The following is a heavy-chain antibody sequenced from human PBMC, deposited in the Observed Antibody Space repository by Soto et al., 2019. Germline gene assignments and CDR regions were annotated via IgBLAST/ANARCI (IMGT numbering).Heavy chain of an antibody. CDR3: AKASYDILTGYSPDY. Sequence: GGSLRLSCAASGFTFSSYAMNWVRQAPGKGLEWVSGISRSGGITYYADSVKGRFTVSRDNSENTVYLQVNSLRAEDTAVYYCAKASYDILTGYSPDYWGQGTLVTVSS. CDR2: ISRSGGIT. D-gene: IGHD3-9*01. V-gene: IGHV3-23*01. J-gene: IGHJ4*02. CDR1: GFTFSSYA.